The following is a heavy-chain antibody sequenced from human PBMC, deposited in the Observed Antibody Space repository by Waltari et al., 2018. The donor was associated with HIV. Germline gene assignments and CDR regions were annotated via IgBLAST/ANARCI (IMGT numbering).Heavy chain of an antibody. CDR1: GFTFSSHG. D-gene: IGHD4-17*01. CDR2: ISSSSSTI. Sequence: EVQLVESGGGLVQPGGSLRRSCAASGFTFSSHGMNWVRQAPGKGLEWVSYISSSSSTIYYADSVKGRFTISRDNAKNSLYLQMNSLRDEDTAVYYCAGGLMTTSPTWGQGTLVTVSS. V-gene: IGHV3-48*02. J-gene: IGHJ5*02. CDR3: AGGLMTTSPT.